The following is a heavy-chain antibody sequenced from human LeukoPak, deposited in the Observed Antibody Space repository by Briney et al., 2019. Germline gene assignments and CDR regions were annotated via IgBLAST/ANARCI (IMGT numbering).Heavy chain of an antibody. CDR2: ISSSSSYI. CDR3: ARHDFRSSTVDY. J-gene: IGHJ4*02. D-gene: IGHD3-3*01. V-gene: IGHV3-21*01. CDR1: GFTFSSYS. Sequence: GGSLRLSCAASGFTFSSYSMNWVRQAPGKGPEWVSSISSSSSYIYYADSVKGRFTISRDNAKNSLYLQMNSLRAEDTAVYYCARHDFRSSTVDYWGQGTLVTVSS.